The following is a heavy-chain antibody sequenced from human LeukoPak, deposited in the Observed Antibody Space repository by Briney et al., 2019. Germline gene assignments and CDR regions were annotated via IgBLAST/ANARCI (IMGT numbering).Heavy chain of an antibody. CDR2: ISDDGSYT. D-gene: IGHD1-26*01. V-gene: IGHV3-74*01. Sequence: GGSLRLSCAASGFSFSSHWVHWVRQAPGKGLVWVSRISDDGSYTSNVDSVKGRFTISRDNVNNMLYLHMNSLRAEDTALYYCAKGAGPHIVGAEAFDYWGQGTLVTVSS. CDR1: GFSFSSHW. J-gene: IGHJ4*02. CDR3: AKGAGPHIVGAEAFDY.